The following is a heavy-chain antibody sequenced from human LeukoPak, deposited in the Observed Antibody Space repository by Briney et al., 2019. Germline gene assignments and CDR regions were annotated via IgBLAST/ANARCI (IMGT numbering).Heavy chain of an antibody. CDR2: FDPEDGET. CDR1: GYTLTELS. V-gene: IGHV1-24*01. Sequence: ASVKVSCKVSGYTLTELSMHWVRQAPGKGLEWMGGFDPEDGETIYAQKFQGRVTMTEDTSTDTAYMELSSLRSEDTAVYYCATSPIYCSGGSCYRSSAFDYWGQGTLVTVSS. CDR3: ATSPIYCSGGSCYRSSAFDY. D-gene: IGHD2-15*01. J-gene: IGHJ4*02.